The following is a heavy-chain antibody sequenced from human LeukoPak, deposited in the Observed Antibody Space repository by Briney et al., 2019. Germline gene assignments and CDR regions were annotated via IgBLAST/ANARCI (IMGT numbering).Heavy chain of an antibody. D-gene: IGHD6-13*01. CDR2: ISYDGSNK. CDR3: ARAKRWIGSSWHFDN. J-gene: IGHJ4*02. CDR1: GFTFSNYV. Sequence: GRSLTLSCAASGFTFSNYVIHWVRQAPGKGLEWVAIISYDGSNKKYADSVKGRFTISRDNSKNTLYLQMNSLRPEDTAVYYCARAKRWIGSSWHFDNWGQGTLVTVSS. V-gene: IGHV3-30*03.